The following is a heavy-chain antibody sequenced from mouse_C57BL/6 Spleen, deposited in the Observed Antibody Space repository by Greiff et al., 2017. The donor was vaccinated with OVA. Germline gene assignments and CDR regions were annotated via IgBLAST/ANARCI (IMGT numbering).Heavy chain of an antibody. CDR1: GYTFTSYW. J-gene: IGHJ2*01. CDR2: IDPSDSYT. CDR3: ARSLYYYGSSSLFDY. V-gene: IGHV1-69*01. Sequence: QVHVKQPGAELVMPGASVKLSCKASGYTFTSYWMHWVKQRPGQGLEWIGEIDPSDSYTNYNQKFKGKSTLTVDKSSSTAYMQLSSLTSEDSAVYYCARSLYYYGSSSLFDYWGQGTTLTVSS. D-gene: IGHD1-1*01.